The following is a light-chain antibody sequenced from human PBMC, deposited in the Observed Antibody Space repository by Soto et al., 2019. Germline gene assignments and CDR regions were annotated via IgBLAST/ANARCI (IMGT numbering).Light chain of an antibody. CDR1: SDNIGSYNL. CDR3: CSFAGTGTQYV. CDR2: EGS. V-gene: IGLV2-23*01. Sequence: QSVLTQPASVSGSLGQSITISCIGPSDNIGSYNLVSWYQHKPGKAPKIIIFEGSKRPSGVSNRVSGSRSGNTASLTISGLQAEDEADYYCCSFAGTGTQYVFGTGTKLTVL. J-gene: IGLJ1*01.